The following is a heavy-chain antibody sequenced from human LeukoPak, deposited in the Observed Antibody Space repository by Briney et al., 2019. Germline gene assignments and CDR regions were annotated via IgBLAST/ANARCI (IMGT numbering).Heavy chain of an antibody. CDR3: ARLEMATITSFDY. J-gene: IGHJ4*02. D-gene: IGHD5-24*01. V-gene: IGHV5-51*01. CDR1: GYSFSTDW. CDR2: IYIGDSET. Sequence: GESLKISCKGSGYSFSTDWIGWVRQMPGKGLEWMGIIYIGDSETRYSPSFQGQVTISADKSISTAYLQWSGLKASDTATYYCARLEMATITSFDYWGQGTLVTVSS.